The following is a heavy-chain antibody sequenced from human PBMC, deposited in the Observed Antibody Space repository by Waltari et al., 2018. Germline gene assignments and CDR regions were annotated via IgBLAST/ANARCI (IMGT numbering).Heavy chain of an antibody. CDR3: ARDVLAALDFDY. V-gene: IGHV3-7*01. CDR1: GFSFTTTW. J-gene: IGHJ4*02. CDR2: INVDGSHE. D-gene: IGHD6-25*01. Sequence: EVRLVESGGGLVQPGGSLRLSCAASGFSFTTTWMSWIRQAPGGGLDRVSNINVDGSHEYYLDSVKGRFTISRDNAKNSLYLQMNSLRAEDTAVYYCARDVLAALDFDYWGQGTLVTVSS.